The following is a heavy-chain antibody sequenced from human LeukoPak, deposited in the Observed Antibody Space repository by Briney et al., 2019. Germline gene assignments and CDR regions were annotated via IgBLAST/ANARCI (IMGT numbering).Heavy chain of an antibody. CDR1: GGSFSGYY. CDR2: INHSGST. D-gene: IGHD2-21*02. J-gene: IGHJ4*02. CDR3: ARRRATALDY. V-gene: IGHV4-34*01. Sequence: PSETLSLTCAVYGGSFSGYYWNWIRQPPGKGLEWIGEINHSGSTNYNPSLKSRVTISVDTSKNQFSLKLSSVTAADTAVYYCARRRATALDYWGQGTLVTVSS.